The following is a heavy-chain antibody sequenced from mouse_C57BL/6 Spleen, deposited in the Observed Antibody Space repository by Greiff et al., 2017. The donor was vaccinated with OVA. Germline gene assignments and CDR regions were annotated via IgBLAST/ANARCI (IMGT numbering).Heavy chain of an antibody. CDR2: ISYDGSN. J-gene: IGHJ4*01. CDR3: ARDRITTVVDYYAMDY. CDR1: GYSITSGYY. D-gene: IGHD1-1*01. Sequence: EVQLQQSGPGLVKPSQSLSLTCSVTGYSITSGYYWNWIRQFPGNKLEWMGYISYDGSNNYNPSLKNRISITRDTSKNQFFLKLNSVTTEDTATYYCARDRITTVVDYYAMDYWGQGTSVTVSS. V-gene: IGHV3-6*01.